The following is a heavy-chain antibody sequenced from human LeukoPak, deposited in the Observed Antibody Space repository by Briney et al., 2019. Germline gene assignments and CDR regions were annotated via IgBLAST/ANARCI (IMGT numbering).Heavy chain of an antibody. CDR3: ARELATVVDY. J-gene: IGHJ4*02. CDR2: IWYDGSNK. V-gene: IGHV3-33*01. CDR1: GFTFNTYG. Sequence: GRSLRLSCAASGFTFNTYGMHWVRQAPGKGLEWVAVIWYDGSNKYYADSVRGRFTISRDNSKNTLYLQMNSLRAEDTAVYYCARELATVVDYWGQGTLVTVSS. D-gene: IGHD5-12*01.